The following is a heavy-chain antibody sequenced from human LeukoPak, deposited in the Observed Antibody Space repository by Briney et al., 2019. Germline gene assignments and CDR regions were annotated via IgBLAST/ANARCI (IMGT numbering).Heavy chain of an antibody. D-gene: IGHD3-22*01. Sequence: SETLSLTCTVSGGSISTYYWNWIRRSPGKGLEWIGNIYTSGSTNYNPSLKSRVTISVDTSKNQFSLRLSSVTAADTAVYYCARVRDRSSYFYDFDYWGQGTLVTVSS. CDR1: GGSISTYY. J-gene: IGHJ4*02. CDR3: ARVRDRSSYFYDFDY. V-gene: IGHV4-59*13. CDR2: IYTSGST.